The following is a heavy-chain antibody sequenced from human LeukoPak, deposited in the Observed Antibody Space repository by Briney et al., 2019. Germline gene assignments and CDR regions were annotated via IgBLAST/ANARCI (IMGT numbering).Heavy chain of an antibody. D-gene: IGHD4-17*01. J-gene: IGHJ4*02. CDR2: INPSGGST. CDR1: AYTFTSYY. CDR3: ARDRGPTVTAEY. V-gene: IGHV1-46*01. Sequence: AYTFTSYYMHWGREAPGHRIKWMGIINPSGGSTSYAQKFQGRVTLTRDTSTSTVYMELSSLRSEDTAVYYCARDRGPTVTAEYWGQGSLVTGSS.